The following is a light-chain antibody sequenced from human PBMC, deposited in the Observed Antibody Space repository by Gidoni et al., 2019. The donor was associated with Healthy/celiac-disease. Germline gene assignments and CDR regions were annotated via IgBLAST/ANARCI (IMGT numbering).Light chain of an antibody. CDR2: GAS. Sequence: EIVMTQSPATLSVSPGERATLSCRASQSVSSNLAWYQQKPGQAPRLLIYGASTRATGIPARFSGSGSGTEFTLTISSLQSEDFAVYYCQQYNNWHTFGQXTKLKIK. V-gene: IGKV3-15*01. CDR1: QSVSSN. J-gene: IGKJ2*01. CDR3: QQYNNWHT.